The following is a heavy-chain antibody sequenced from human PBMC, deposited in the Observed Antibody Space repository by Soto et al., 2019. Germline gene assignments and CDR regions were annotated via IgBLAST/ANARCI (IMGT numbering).Heavy chain of an antibody. CDR2: IIPIFGTA. Sequence: ASVKVSCKASGGTFSSYAISWVRQAPGQGLEWMGGIIPIFGTANYAQKFQGRVTITADESTSTAYMELSSLRFEDTAVYYCVTTPAAARFFNWFDPWGQGTLVTVSS. CDR1: GGTFSSYA. CDR3: VTTPAAARFFNWFDP. J-gene: IGHJ5*02. D-gene: IGHD6-6*01. V-gene: IGHV1-69*13.